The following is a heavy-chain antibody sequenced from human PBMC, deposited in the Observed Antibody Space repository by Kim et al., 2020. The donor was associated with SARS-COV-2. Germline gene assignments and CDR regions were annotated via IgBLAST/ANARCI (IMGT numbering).Heavy chain of an antibody. J-gene: IGHJ3*02. V-gene: IGHV3-30*02. CDR3: AKDVFDI. Sequence: DRTTKYDADSVKGRFTSSRDNSKNTLYLQMNSLRGEDTAVYYCAKDVFDIWGHGTMVTVSS. CDR2: DRTTK.